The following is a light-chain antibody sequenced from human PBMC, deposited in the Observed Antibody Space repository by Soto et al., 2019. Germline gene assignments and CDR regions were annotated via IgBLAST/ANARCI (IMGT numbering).Light chain of an antibody. J-gene: IGLJ1*01. CDR1: SSDVGGSDY. Sequence: QSALTQSASVSGSPGQSITISCTGTSSDVGGSDYVSWYQQHPDKAPKLIISEVSDRPSGVSDRFSGSKSGNTASLTVSGLQAEDEADYYCSSYAGSNMGVFGTGTKVTVL. CDR3: SSYAGSNMGV. V-gene: IGLV2-14*01. CDR2: EVS.